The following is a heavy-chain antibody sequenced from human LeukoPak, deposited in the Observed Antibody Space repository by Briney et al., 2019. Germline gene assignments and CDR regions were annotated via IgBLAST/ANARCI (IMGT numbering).Heavy chain of an antibody. J-gene: IGHJ6*02. CDR3: ARTYYDILTGYSPYYYYGMDV. CDR2: MNPNSGNT. V-gene: IGHV1-8*01. D-gene: IGHD3-9*01. Sequence: ASVKVSCKASGYTFTSYDINWVRQATGQGLEWMGWMNPNSGNTGYAQKFQGRVTMTRNTSISTAYMELSSLRSEDTAVYYCARTYYDILTGYSPYYYYGMDVWGQGNPGHRLL. CDR1: GYTFTSYD.